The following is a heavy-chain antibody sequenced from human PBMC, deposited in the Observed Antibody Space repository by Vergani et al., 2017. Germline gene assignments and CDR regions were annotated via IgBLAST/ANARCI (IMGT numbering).Heavy chain of an antibody. V-gene: IGHV1-8*01. D-gene: IGHD6-19*01. CDR2: MNPKSGNT. CDR1: GYNFTSFD. Sequence: QEQLVQSGAEVRKPGASVKVSCKASGYNFTSFDINWVRLATGQGLEWMGCMNPKSGNTSYAAKFQGRITMTRDSSTDTAYMELRSLRSDDTAVYYCAREQWLPIDYFDYWGQGTLVTVSS. J-gene: IGHJ4*02. CDR3: AREQWLPIDYFDY.